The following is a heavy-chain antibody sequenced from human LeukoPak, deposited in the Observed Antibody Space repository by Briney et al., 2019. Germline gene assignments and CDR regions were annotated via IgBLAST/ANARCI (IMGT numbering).Heavy chain of an antibody. V-gene: IGHV3-48*01. Sequence: GGSLRLSCAASGFTFNSCGMNWVRQAPGKGLEWVSYISISSITIYYADSVKGRFTISRDNAKNSLYLQMSSLRAEDTAVYYCARDLCGGGDYWGQGTLVTVSS. CDR3: ARDLCGGGDY. CDR1: GFTFNSCG. D-gene: IGHD2-21*01. CDR2: ISISSITI. J-gene: IGHJ4*02.